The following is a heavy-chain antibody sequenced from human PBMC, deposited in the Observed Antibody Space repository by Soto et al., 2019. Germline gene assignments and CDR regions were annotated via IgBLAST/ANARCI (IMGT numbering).Heavy chain of an antibody. Sequence: QVQLQESGPGLVEPSQTLSLTCTVSGSSITSGDYSISSGDYYWSWIRQSPGKGLEWIGYISNSGATYYNPSLKSRVTISLDTSKSQFSPKLTSMSAADTAVYFCARAAVIASLDYWGPGTLVTVSS. CDR3: ARAAVIASLDY. CDR1: GSSITSGDYSISSGDYY. D-gene: IGHD2-15*01. V-gene: IGHV4-30-4*01. CDR2: ISNSGAT. J-gene: IGHJ4*02.